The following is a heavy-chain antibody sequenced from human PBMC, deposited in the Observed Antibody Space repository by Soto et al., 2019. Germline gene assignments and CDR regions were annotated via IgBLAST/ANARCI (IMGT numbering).Heavy chain of an antibody. D-gene: IGHD3-22*01. V-gene: IGHV4-38-2*01. J-gene: IGHJ5*02. CDR1: GYSISSGYY. CDR2: IYHGGST. CDR3: ARVGRWVAYYFDSSPYTIVNWFDP. Sequence: PSETLSLTCAASGYSISSGYYWGCLRQPPGKGLEWIGSIYHGGSTYYNPSLNSRVTLSIDMTNNNVSLILNSVTAADTAVYYRARVGRWVAYYFDSSPYTIVNWFDPWGQGTLVTVSS.